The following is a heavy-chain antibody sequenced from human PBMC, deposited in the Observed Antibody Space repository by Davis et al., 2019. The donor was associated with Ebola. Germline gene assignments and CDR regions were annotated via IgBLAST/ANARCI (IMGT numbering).Heavy chain of an antibody. CDR2: IYPGDSDT. Sequence: GESLKISCKGSGYSFTSYWIGWVRQMPGKGLEWMGIIYPGDSDTRYSPSFQGQVTISADKSISTAYLQWSSLKASDTAMYYCARCSGGSCHPPDFDYWGQGTLVTVSS. J-gene: IGHJ4*02. D-gene: IGHD2-15*01. CDR3: ARCSGGSCHPPDFDY. CDR1: GYSFTSYW. V-gene: IGHV5-51*01.